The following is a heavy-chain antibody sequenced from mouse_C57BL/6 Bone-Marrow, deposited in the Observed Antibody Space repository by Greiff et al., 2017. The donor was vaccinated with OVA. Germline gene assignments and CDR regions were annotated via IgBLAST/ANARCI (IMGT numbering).Heavy chain of an antibody. CDR3: ARVYYDYDAGPEDYAMDY. Sequence: EVKLMESGGGLVKPGGSLKLSCAASGFTFSSYAMSWVRQTPEKRLEWVATISDGGSYTYYPDNVKGRFTISRDNAKNNLYLQMSHLKSEDTAMYYCARVYYDYDAGPEDYAMDYWGQGTSVTVSS. J-gene: IGHJ4*01. V-gene: IGHV5-4*03. D-gene: IGHD2-4*01. CDR2: ISDGGSYT. CDR1: GFTFSSYA.